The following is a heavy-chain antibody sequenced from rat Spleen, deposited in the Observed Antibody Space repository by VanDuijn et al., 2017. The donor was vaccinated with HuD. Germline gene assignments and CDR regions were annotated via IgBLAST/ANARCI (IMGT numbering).Heavy chain of an antibody. CDR1: GFTFSDYY. Sequence: EVQLVESDGGLVQPGRSLKLSCAASGFTFSDYYMAWVRQAPTKGLEWVATINYDGSSTYYRDSVKGRFTISRDNAKSTLYLQMDSLRSEDTATYYCARPDYSRFDYWGQGVMVTVSS. CDR2: INYDGSST. D-gene: IGHD1-2*01. J-gene: IGHJ2*01. V-gene: IGHV5-29*01. CDR3: ARPDYSRFDY.